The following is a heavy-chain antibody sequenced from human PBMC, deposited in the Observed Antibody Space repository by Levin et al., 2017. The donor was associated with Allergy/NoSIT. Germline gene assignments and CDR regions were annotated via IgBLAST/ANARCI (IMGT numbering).Heavy chain of an antibody. CDR3: AKGRYGPDY. CDR1: GFTFNNYA. CDR2: ITGSGDNT. V-gene: IGHV3-23*01. J-gene: IGHJ4*02. D-gene: IGHD4-17*01. Sequence: ASVKVSCAASGFTFNNYAMSWVRQAPGKGLEWVSTITGSGDNTYSADSVRGRFTISRDNSKNTLYLRVNSLRAEDTAVYYCAKGRYGPDYWGQGTLVTVSS.